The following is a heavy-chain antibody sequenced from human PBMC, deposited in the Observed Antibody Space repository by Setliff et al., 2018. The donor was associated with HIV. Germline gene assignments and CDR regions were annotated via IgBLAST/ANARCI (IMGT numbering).Heavy chain of an antibody. CDR3: AKDGWGYDYVGAYYFDY. CDR1: GFTFDDYT. Sequence: ETLRLSCAASGFTFDDYTMHWVRQAPGKGLEWVSLISWDGDMTYYADSVKGRFTISRDNSKNSLYLQMNSLTTEDTGLYYCAKDGWGYDYVGAYYFDYWGQGTPVTVSS. CDR2: ISWDGDMT. V-gene: IGHV3-43*01. J-gene: IGHJ4*02. D-gene: IGHD5-12*01.